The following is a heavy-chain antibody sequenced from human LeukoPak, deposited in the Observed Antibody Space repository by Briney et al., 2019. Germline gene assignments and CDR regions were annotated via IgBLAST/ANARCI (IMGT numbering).Heavy chain of an antibody. V-gene: IGHV4-34*01. CDR2: INHSGST. D-gene: IGHD2-15*01. CDR3: ARGLVVVVAATRGMDV. Sequence: SETLSLTCAVYGGSFSGYYWSWIRQPPGKGLEWIGEINHSGSTNYNPSLKSRVTISVDTSKNQFSPKLSSVTAADTAVYYCARGLVVVVAATRGMDVWGQGTTVTVSS. CDR1: GGSFSGYY. J-gene: IGHJ6*02.